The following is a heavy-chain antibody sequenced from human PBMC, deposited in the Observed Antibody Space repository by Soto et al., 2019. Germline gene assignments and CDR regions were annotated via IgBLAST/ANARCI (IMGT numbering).Heavy chain of an antibody. CDR3: ARDSGPYGMDV. CDR2: ISSSGSTI. J-gene: IGHJ6*02. CDR1: GFTFSSYE. V-gene: IGHV3-48*03. Sequence: GGSLRLSCAASGFTFSSYEMNWVRQAPGKGLEWVSYISSSGSTIYYADSVKGRFTISRDNAKNSLYLQMNSLRAEDTAVYYCARDSGPYGMDVWGQGTTVTVSS.